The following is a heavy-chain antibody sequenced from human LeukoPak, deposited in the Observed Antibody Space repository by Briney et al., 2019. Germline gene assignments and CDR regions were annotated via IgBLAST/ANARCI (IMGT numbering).Heavy chain of an antibody. D-gene: IGHD3-10*01. Sequence: SVKVSCKASGGTFSSYAISWVRQAPGQGLEWMGRIIPIFGTANYAQKFQGRVTITTDESTSTAYMELSSLRSEDTAVYYCAGVLDYYGSGSYYYFDYWAREPWSPSPQ. CDR1: GGTFSSYA. CDR3: AGVLDYYGSGSYYYFDY. CDR2: IIPIFGTA. J-gene: IGHJ4*02. V-gene: IGHV1-69*05.